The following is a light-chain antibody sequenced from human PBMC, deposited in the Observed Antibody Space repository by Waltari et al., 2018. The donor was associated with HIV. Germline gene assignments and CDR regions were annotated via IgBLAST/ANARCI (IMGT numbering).Light chain of an antibody. CDR1: QNIGGN. Sequence: EIVMTQSPATLSVSAGEEATLSCRASQNIGGNLAWYQQRHGQPPRLLVYGASSREPGIPARFSGRGSGTEFTLTISSLESDDSAVYYCQQYLDWPPWTFGQGTKV. CDR3: QQYLDWPPWT. J-gene: IGKJ1*01. CDR2: GAS. V-gene: IGKV3D-15*01.